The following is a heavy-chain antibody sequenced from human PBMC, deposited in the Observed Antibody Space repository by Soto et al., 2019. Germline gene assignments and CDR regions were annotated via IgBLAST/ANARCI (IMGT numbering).Heavy chain of an antibody. J-gene: IGHJ6*02. V-gene: IGHV3-33*01. CDR2: IWYDGSNK. Sequence: QVQLVESGGGVVQPGRSLRLSCAASGFTFSSYGMHWVRQAPGKGLEWVAVIWYDGSNKYYADSVKGRFTISRDNSKNTLYLQMNILSAEDTAVYYCATLTPITVFGVAYYGMDVWGQGTTVTVSS. CDR1: GFTFSSYG. CDR3: ATLTPITVFGVAYYGMDV. D-gene: IGHD3-3*01.